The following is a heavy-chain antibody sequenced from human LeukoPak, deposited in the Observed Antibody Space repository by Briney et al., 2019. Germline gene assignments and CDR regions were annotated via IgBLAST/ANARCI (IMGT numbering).Heavy chain of an antibody. Sequence: GGSLRLSCAASGFTFSSYAMSWVRQAPGKGLEWVSSISSSSSYIYYADSVRGRFTISRDNAKNSLYLQMNSLRAEDTAVYYCARVPSSEGYWGQGTLVTVSS. J-gene: IGHJ4*02. V-gene: IGHV3-21*01. CDR1: GFTFSSYA. CDR2: ISSSSSYI. D-gene: IGHD6-19*01. CDR3: ARVPSSEGY.